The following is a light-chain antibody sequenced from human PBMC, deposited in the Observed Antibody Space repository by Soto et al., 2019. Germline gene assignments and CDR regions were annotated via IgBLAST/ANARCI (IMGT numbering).Light chain of an antibody. CDR2: GAS. CDR1: PSVSSTS. V-gene: IGKV3-20*01. Sequence: EIVLSQSLGPGSFSPGERATLYCRASPSVSSTSLAWYQQKPGQAPRLLIYGASNRATGIPDRFSGSGSGTDFTLTISRLEPEDFAVYYCQQYDGSPPWTFGLGTKVDIK. CDR3: QQYDGSPPWT. J-gene: IGKJ1*01.